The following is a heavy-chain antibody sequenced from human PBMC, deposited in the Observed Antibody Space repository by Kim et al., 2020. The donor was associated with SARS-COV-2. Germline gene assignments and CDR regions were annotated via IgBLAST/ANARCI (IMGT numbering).Heavy chain of an antibody. CDR3: ARRSGYSYGPYYFDY. V-gene: IGHV4-39*01. CDR2: IYYSGST. Sequence: SETLSLTCTVSGGSISSSSYYWGWIRQPPGKGLEWIGSIYYSGSTYYNPSLKSRVTISVDTSKNQFSLKLSSVTAADTAVYYCARRSGYSYGPYYFDYWGQGTLVTVSS. D-gene: IGHD5-18*01. CDR1: GGSISSSSYY. J-gene: IGHJ4*02.